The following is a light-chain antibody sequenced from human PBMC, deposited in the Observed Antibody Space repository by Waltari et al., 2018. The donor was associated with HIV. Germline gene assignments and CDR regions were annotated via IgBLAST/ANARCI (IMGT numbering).Light chain of an antibody. J-gene: IGLJ2*01. CDR3: GTWDSSLSADVV. Sequence: QSVLTQPPSVSAAPGQKVTISCSGSSSNIGNNYVSWYQQPPGTAPKLRIYGNNKRPAGIPDRFSGSKSGTSATLGITGLQTGDEADYYCGTWDSSLSADVVFGGGTKLTVL. V-gene: IGLV1-51*01. CDR2: GNN. CDR1: SSNIGNNY.